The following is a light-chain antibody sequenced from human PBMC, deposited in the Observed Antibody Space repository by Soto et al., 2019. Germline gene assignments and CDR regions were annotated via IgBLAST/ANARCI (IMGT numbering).Light chain of an antibody. V-gene: IGKV1-5*01. Sequence: DIEMTQSASTLSASVGDRVTITCRASQSISSWLAWYQQKPGKATKLLIYDASSLESGVPSRFSGSGSGTEFTLTISSLQPDDFATYYCQQYNSYSWTFGQGTKV. CDR2: DAS. CDR3: QQYNSYSWT. J-gene: IGKJ1*01. CDR1: QSISSW.